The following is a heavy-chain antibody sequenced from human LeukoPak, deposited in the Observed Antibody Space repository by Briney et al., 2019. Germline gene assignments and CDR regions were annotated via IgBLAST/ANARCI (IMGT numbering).Heavy chain of an antibody. CDR1: GFTFSNAW. D-gene: IGHD3-10*01. Sequence: GGSLRLSSAASGFTFSNAWMSWVRPAPGQGLEWVGRIKSKTDGGTTDYAAPVKGRFTISRDDSKNTLYLQMNSLKTEDTAVYYCTTRIWFGELPLDYWGQGTLVTVSS. CDR2: IKSKTDGGTT. V-gene: IGHV3-15*01. J-gene: IGHJ4*02. CDR3: TTRIWFGELPLDY.